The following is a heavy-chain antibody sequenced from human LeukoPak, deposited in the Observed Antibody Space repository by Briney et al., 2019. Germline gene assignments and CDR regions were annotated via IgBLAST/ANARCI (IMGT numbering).Heavy chain of an antibody. CDR2: ISDSGGST. Sequence: GGSLRLSCAASGFTFSSYWMHWVRQAPGKGLEWVSGISDSGGSTYNADSVKGRFTISRDNSKNTLYLQMNSLRGEDTAVYYCAKTGGTSGWQRGLGQWGQGTLVTVSS. CDR1: GFTFSSYW. D-gene: IGHD6-19*01. J-gene: IGHJ4*02. CDR3: AKTGGTSGWQRGLGQ. V-gene: IGHV3-23*01.